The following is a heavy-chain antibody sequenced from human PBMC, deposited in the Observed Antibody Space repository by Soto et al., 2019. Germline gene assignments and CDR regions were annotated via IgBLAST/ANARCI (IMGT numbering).Heavy chain of an antibody. D-gene: IGHD2-15*01. V-gene: IGHV3-7*01. CDR3: ARDECSGENCYYELEY. J-gene: IGHJ4*02. CDR2: IRQDGSAK. CDR1: GFTFSNYW. Sequence: EGSLRLSCAASGFTFSNYWMTWVRQAPGKGLEWVANIRQDGSAKYYVDSVKGRFTISRDNAKNSLYLQMNSLRAEDTAVYYCARDECSGENCYYELEYWGQGTLVTVSS.